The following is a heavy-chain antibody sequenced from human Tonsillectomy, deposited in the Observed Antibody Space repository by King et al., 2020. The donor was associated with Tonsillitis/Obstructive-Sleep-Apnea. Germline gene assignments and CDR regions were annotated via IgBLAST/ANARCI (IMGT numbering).Heavy chain of an antibody. CDR1: GFTFSSYA. CDR2: ISGSAGST. CDR3: AKSFFDNLGRRFDY. V-gene: IGHV3-23*04. D-gene: IGHD1-14*01. J-gene: IGHJ4*02. Sequence: VQLVESGGGLVQPGGSLRLSCAASGFTFSSYAMSWVRRAPGKGLEWVSAISGSAGSTHYADSVKGRFTMSRDNSKNMLYLQMNSLRAEDTAVYYCAKSFFDNLGRRFDYWGQGTLGPGSS.